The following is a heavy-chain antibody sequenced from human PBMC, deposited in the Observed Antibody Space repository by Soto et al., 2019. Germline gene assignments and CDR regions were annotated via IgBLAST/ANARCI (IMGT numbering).Heavy chain of an antibody. J-gene: IGHJ5*02. V-gene: IGHV4-4*07. CDR3: VRDGTNTLREWFDP. Sequence: GPWPTSETLSLTCTVSGASISGYYWSWIRKSAGKGLEWIGRIYATGTTDYNPSLKNLVMMAVDTANMQLSLKLRSVTDADTAVYYFVRDGTNTLREWFDPWGQRISVTVSS. CDR2: IYATGTT. D-gene: IGHD1-1*01. CDR1: GASISGYY.